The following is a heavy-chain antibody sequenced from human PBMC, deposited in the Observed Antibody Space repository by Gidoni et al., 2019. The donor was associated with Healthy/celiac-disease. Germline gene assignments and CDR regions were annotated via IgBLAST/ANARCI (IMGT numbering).Heavy chain of an antibody. CDR2: IIPIFGTA. CDR1: GGTFSSYA. CDR3: ARAGIVVVPAAIYYYYGMDV. D-gene: IGHD2-2*02. V-gene: IGHV1-69*01. Sequence: QVLLVQSGAEAKKPVPSLKVSCKASGGTFSSYAISWVRQAPGQGLEWMGGIIPIFGTANYAQKFQGRVTITADESTSTAYMELSSLRSEDTAVYYCARAGIVVVPAAIYYYYGMDVWGQGTTVTVSS. J-gene: IGHJ6*02.